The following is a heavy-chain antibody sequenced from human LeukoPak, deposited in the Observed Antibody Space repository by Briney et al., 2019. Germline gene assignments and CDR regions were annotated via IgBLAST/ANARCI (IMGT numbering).Heavy chain of an antibody. CDR3: FGSGSYSN. Sequence: GGSLRLSCAASGFTFSNSWMNWIRQALGKGLEWVANIKPDGSQTYYLDSVKGRFTVSRDNAKDSAYLQMNSLRAEDTAVYYCFGSGSYSNWDQGTLVTVSS. V-gene: IGHV3-7*01. J-gene: IGHJ4*02. CDR1: GFTFSNSW. D-gene: IGHD3-10*01. CDR2: IKPDGSQT.